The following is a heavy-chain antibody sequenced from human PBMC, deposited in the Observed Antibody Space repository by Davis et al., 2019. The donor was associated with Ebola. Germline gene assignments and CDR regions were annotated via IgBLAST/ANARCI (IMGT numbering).Heavy chain of an antibody. CDR3: AKESGGSGWAFDY. J-gene: IGHJ4*02. D-gene: IGHD6-19*01. CDR2: ISWNSGSI. CDR1: GFTFDDYA. Sequence: SLKISCAASGFTFDDYAMHWVRQAPGKGLEWVSGISWNSGSIGYADSVKGRFTISRDNAKNSLYQQMNSLRAEDTALYYCAKESGGSGWAFDYWGQGTLVTVSS. V-gene: IGHV3-9*01.